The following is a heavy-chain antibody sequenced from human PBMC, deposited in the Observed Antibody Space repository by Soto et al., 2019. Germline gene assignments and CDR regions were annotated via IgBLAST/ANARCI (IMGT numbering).Heavy chain of an antibody. Sequence: TLSLTCTVSGGSISSYYWSWIRQPPGKVLEWSGYMYYGGRTNYNPSLKSRVTISVDTSKMQVSLKLSSVTSADTAVYFCARGTPSPLIVRSSRGPWLDPWGQGTMVTVSS. CDR3: ARGTPSPLIVRSSRGPWLDP. J-gene: IGHJ5*02. CDR2: MYYGGRT. CDR1: GGSISSYY. D-gene: IGHD2-15*01. V-gene: IGHV4-59*08.